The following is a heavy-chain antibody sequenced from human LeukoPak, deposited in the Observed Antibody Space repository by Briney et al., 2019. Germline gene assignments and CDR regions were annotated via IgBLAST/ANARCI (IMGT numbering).Heavy chain of an antibody. J-gene: IGHJ4*02. V-gene: IGHV3-7*01. CDR1: GFTLSQDW. CDR3: ARDPETKRGRDGLDY. Sequence: LGGSLRLSCAASGFTLSQDWLRWVRPAPGRGLEWMASIKGDGSDKYYVDSVKGRFTISRYNAKNSMYLQMNSLRAEDTAVYDCARDPETKRGRDGLDYWGQGTLVIVSS. D-gene: IGHD1-14*01. CDR2: IKGDGSDK.